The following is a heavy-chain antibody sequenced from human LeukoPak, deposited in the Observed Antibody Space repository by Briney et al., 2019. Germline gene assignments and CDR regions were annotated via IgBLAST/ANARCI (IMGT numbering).Heavy chain of an antibody. CDR1: GYTFTGHY. Sequence: ASVKVSCKASGYTFTGHYMHWVRQAPGQGLEWMGWINPNSGGTNYAQKFQGRVTMTRDTSISTAYMELSRLRSDDTAVYYCARGPIYFDWFFFDYWGQGTLVTVSS. V-gene: IGHV1-2*02. J-gene: IGHJ4*02. CDR2: INPNSGGT. CDR3: ARGPIYFDWFFFDY. D-gene: IGHD3-9*01.